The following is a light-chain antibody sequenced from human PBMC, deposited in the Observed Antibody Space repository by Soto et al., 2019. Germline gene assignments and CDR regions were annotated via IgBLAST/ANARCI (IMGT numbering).Light chain of an antibody. CDR3: HQYNNWPS. Sequence: EIVMTQSPATLSVSPGERATLSCRASQSVSSNLAWYQQKPGQAPRLLVYGASTRATGIPARFSGRGSGTEFTLTISSLQSEDFAVYYCHQYNNWPSFGQGTKV. CDR1: QSVSSN. V-gene: IGKV3-15*01. CDR2: GAS. J-gene: IGKJ1*01.